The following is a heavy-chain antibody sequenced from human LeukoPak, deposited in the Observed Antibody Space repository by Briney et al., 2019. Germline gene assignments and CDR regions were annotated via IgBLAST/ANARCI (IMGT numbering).Heavy chain of an antibody. J-gene: IGHJ4*02. V-gene: IGHV1-69-2*01. CDR2: FDPEDGET. D-gene: IGHD5-12*01. CDR1: GYTFTDYY. CDR3: ATDLGYSGYDRMGGY. Sequence: ASVKISCKASGYTFTDYYMHWVQQSPGKGLEWMGRFDPEDGETIYAEKFQGRVTITADTSTDTAYMELSSLRSEDTAVYYCATDLGYSGYDRMGGYWGQGTLVTVA.